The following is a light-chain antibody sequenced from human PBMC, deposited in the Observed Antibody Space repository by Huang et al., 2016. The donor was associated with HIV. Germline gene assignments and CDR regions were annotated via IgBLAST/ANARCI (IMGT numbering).Light chain of an antibody. J-gene: IGKJ2*01. Sequence: EIVMTQSPATLSVSPGETVALSCRASQSLSGNLAWYQHKPGQTPRLPIYATSIRAAGVPGRFSGSGSGSEFTLTISSLLSEDSAVYYCQHYNDWPRTFGQGTKLEIK. CDR1: QSLSGN. V-gene: IGKV3D-15*01. CDR2: ATS. CDR3: QHYNDWPRT.